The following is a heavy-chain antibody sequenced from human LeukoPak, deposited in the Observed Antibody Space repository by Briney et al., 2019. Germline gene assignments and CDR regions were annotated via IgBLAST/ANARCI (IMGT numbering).Heavy chain of an antibody. V-gene: IGHV3-23*01. CDR2: ISGSGANR. CDR1: GFTFRNYA. CDR3: ARQVGPDY. J-gene: IGHJ4*02. Sequence: PGGSLRLSCAASGFTFRNYAMAWFRQAPGKGLEWVSAISGSGANRYFVGSVTGRFTISRDNSRNALYLQMNSPRAEDTAVYFCARQVGPDYWGQGTLVTVSS.